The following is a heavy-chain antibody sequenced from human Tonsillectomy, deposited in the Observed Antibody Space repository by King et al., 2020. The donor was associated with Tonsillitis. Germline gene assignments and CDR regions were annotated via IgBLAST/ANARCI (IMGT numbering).Heavy chain of an antibody. CDR3: ARATGVAVEYGLYYCGGGDV. D-gene: IGHD6-19*01. CDR1: GFSLSTSGMC. CDR2: IDWDDDK. V-gene: IGHV2-70*11. J-gene: IGHJ6*02. Sequence: VTLKESGPALVKPTQTLTLTCTFSGFSLSTSGMCVSWIRQPPGKALEWLARIDWDDDKYYSTSLKTRLTISKDTSKNQVVLTMTNMDPVDTAAYYCARATGVAVEYGLYYCGGGDVWGQGTTVTVSS.